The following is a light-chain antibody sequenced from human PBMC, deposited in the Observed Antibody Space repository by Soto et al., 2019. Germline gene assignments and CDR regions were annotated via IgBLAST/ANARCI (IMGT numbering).Light chain of an antibody. Sequence: QSVLTQPPSASGTPGQRVTISCSGSSSNIGRNSVNWYQHVPGTAPKLLIYSDNQRPSGVPDRFSGSRSGASVSLAISGLHSEDASAYACGAWDDSLNGVLFRGGTKLTVL. V-gene: IGLV1-44*01. CDR1: SSNIGRNS. CDR3: GAWDDSLNGVL. CDR2: SDN. J-gene: IGLJ2*01.